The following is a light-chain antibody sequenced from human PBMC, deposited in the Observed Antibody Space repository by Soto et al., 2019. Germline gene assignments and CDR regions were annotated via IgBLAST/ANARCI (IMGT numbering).Light chain of an antibody. CDR3: AAWDDSLNGVI. CDR1: RSNIGNNA. V-gene: IGLV1-44*01. Sequence: QSVLTQPPSASGTPGQRVTISCSGSRSNIGNNAVNWYQQLLGTAPKLLIYSNNQRPSGVPDRFSGSKSGTSASLAISGLQSEDEADYHCAAWDDSLNGVIFGGGTKLTVL. J-gene: IGLJ2*01. CDR2: SNN.